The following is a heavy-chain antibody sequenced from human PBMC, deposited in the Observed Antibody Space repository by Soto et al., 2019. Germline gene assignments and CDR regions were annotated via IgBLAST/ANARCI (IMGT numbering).Heavy chain of an antibody. D-gene: IGHD6-6*01. J-gene: IGHJ6*02. V-gene: IGHV4-34*01. Sequence: SETLSLTCAVYGGSFSGYYWSWIRQPPGKGLEWIGEINHSGSTNYNPSLKSRVTISVDTSKNQFSLKLSSVTAADTAVYYCAGGTQQLVVGGMDVWGQGTTVTVSS. CDR3: AGGTQQLVVGGMDV. CDR2: INHSGST. CDR1: GGSFSGYY.